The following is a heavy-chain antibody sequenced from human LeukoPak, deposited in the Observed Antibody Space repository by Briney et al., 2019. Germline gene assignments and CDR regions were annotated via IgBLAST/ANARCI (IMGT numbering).Heavy chain of an antibody. J-gene: IGHJ4*02. CDR3: ARGLGKGSSSSESFDY. Sequence: SSETLSLTCAVYGGSFSGYYWSWIRQPPGKGLEWIGEINHSGSTNYNPSLKSRVTISVDTSKNQFSLKLSSVTAADTAVYYYARGLGKGSSSSESFDYWGQGTLVTVSS. CDR1: GGSFSGYY. V-gene: IGHV4-34*01. CDR2: INHSGST. D-gene: IGHD6-6*01.